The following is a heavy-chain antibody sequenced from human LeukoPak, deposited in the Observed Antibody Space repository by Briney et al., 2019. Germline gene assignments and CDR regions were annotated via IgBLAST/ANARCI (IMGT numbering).Heavy chain of an antibody. Sequence: ASVKVSCKASGYTFTSYGISWVRQAPGQGLEWMGWISAYNGNTNYAQKLQGRVTMTTDTSTSTAYMELRSLRSDDTAVYYCARNFYDSSGYYQSDAFDIWGQGTMVTVSS. CDR3: ARNFYDSSGYYQSDAFDI. CDR2: ISAYNGNT. D-gene: IGHD3-22*01. CDR1: GYTFTSYG. V-gene: IGHV1-18*01. J-gene: IGHJ3*02.